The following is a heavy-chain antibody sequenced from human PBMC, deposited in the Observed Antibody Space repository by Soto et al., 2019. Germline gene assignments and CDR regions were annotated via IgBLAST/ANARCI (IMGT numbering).Heavy chain of an antibody. CDR1: GGSLTTGDYY. V-gene: IGHV4-30-4*01. CDR2: ISRSGNI. J-gene: IGHJ4*02. CDR3: ARGNDYGYFYDC. D-gene: IGHD4-17*01. Sequence: QVQLQESGPGLAKPSQTLSLICTVSGGSLTTGDYYWSWIRQSPGEGLEWIGYISRSGNIFYNPSLKSRITISLDTSKNQFSLQLNSVTAADTAVYYCARGNDYGYFYDCWGQGTLVTVSS.